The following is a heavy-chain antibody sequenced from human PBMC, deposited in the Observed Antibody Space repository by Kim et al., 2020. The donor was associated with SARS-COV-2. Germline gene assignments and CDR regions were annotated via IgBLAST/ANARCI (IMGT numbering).Heavy chain of an antibody. CDR3: ARADDNYYDSSGSFDY. Sequence: FQGHVTISADKSISTAYLQWSSLKASDTAMYYCARADDNYYDSSGSFDYWGQGTLVTVSS. J-gene: IGHJ4*02. V-gene: IGHV5-10-1*01. D-gene: IGHD3-22*01.